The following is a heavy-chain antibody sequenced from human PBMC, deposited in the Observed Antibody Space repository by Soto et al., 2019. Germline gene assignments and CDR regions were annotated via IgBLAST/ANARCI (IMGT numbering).Heavy chain of an antibody. V-gene: IGHV1-18*01. D-gene: IGHD2-21*02. Sequence: QVQLVQSGAEVKKPGASVKVSCKASGYTFSSYGISWVRQAPGQGLEWMGWISAYNGNTNYAQKLQGRVTMTTDTPRSTAYMELRGLRSDDTAVYSCASSYCGGDCSVLYSYSGMDVWGQGTRVTVSS. CDR2: ISAYNGNT. CDR1: GYTFSSYG. J-gene: IGHJ6*02. CDR3: ASSYCGGDCSVLYSYSGMDV.